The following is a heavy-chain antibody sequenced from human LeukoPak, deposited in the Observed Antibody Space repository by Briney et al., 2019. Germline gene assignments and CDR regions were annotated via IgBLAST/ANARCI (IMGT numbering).Heavy chain of an antibody. V-gene: IGHV3-23*01. J-gene: IGHJ3*02. CDR1: GFTFSSYG. D-gene: IGHD4-17*01. CDR2: ISGSGGST. Sequence: PGGSLRLSCAASGFTFSSYGMSWVRQAPGKGLEWVSAISGSGGSTYYADSVKGRFTISRDNSKNTLYLQMNSLRAEDTAVYYCAKTLGYGDYLEDAFDIWGQGTMVTVSS. CDR3: AKTLGYGDYLEDAFDI.